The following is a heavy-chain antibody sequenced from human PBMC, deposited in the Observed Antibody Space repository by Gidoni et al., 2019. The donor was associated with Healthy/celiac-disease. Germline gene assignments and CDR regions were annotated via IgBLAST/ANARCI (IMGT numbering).Heavy chain of an antibody. CDR2: INPNSGGT. D-gene: IGHD4-4*01. CDR3: ARSRTVTPSDY. CDR1: GYTFTGYY. Sequence: GYTFTGYYMHWVRQAPGQGLEWMGWINPNSGGTNYAQKFQGWVTMTRDTSISTAYMELSRLRSDDTAVYYCARSRTVTPSDYWGQGTLVTVSS. J-gene: IGHJ4*02. V-gene: IGHV1-2*04.